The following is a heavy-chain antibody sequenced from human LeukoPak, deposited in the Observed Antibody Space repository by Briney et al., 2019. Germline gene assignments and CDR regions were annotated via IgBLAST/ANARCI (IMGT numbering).Heavy chain of an antibody. J-gene: IGHJ4*02. V-gene: IGHV4-59*01. CDR3: ARSPGAPFDY. CDR2: IYFRGTT. D-gene: IGHD7-27*01. CDR1: GGSLSSYY. Sequence: SETLSLTCTVSGGSLSSYYWSWIRQPPGKGLEWIGYIYFRGTTNYHPSIKRRVTISVDTSKNQFSLKLTSVTTADTAVYYCARSPGAPFDYWGQGSLVTVSS.